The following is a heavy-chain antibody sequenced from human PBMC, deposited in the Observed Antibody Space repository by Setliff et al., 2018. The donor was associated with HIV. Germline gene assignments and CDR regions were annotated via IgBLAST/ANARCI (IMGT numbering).Heavy chain of an antibody. CDR3: ARDRQIAAAGRSNYYYGMDV. CDR2: ISGRGGST. CDR1: GFTFSSYA. V-gene: IGHV3-23*01. J-gene: IGHJ6*02. D-gene: IGHD6-13*01. Sequence: GGSLRLSCAASGFTFSSYAMSWVRQAPGKGLEWVSAISGRGGSTFYADSVKGRFTISRDNSKNTLSVQMNSLRADDTAVYYCARDRQIAAAGRSNYYYGMDVWGQGTTVTVSS.